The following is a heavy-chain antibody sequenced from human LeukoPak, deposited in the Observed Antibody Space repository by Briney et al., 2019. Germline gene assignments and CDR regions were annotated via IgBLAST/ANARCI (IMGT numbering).Heavy chain of an antibody. CDR3: ARDKGLRYYYNYGMDV. CDR1: GGSFSGYY. Sequence: PSETLSLTCAVYGGSFSGYYWSWIRQPPGKGLEWIGEINHSGSTNYNPSLKSRVTISVDTSKNQLSLKLSSVTAADTAVYYCARDKGLRYYYNYGMDVWGQGTTVTVSS. CDR2: INHSGST. V-gene: IGHV4-34*01. J-gene: IGHJ6*02. D-gene: IGHD3-16*01.